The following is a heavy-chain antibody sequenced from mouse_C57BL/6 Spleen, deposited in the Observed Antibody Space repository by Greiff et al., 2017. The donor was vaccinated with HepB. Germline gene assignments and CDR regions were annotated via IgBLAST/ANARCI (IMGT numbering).Heavy chain of an antibody. CDR3: ASVPYGSSSYYFDY. J-gene: IGHJ2*01. CDR1: GFTFSSYG. CDR2: ISSGGSYT. D-gene: IGHD1-1*01. Sequence: EVKVVESGGDLVKPGGSLKLSCAASGFTFSSYGMSWVRQTPDKRLEWVATISSGGSYTYYPDSVKGRFTISRDNAKNTLYLQMSSLKSEDTAMYYCASVPYGSSSYYFDYWGQGTTLTVSS. V-gene: IGHV5-6*01.